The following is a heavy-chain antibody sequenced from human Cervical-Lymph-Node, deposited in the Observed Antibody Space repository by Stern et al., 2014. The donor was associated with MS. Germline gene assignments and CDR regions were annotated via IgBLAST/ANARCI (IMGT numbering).Heavy chain of an antibody. V-gene: IGHV3-30-3*01. J-gene: IGHJ4*02. CDR2: ISSDGSSH. Sequence: EQLVESGGGVVQPGRSLRLSCATSGFTFGRYSMHWVRQVPGKGLEWVAIISSDGSSHHYADSVQGRFTISRDNSNNTLYLQMNSLRIEDTAMYYCARPAAARYFDYWGQGSQVTVSS. CDR1: GFTFGRYS. D-gene: IGHD6-25*01. CDR3: ARPAAARYFDY.